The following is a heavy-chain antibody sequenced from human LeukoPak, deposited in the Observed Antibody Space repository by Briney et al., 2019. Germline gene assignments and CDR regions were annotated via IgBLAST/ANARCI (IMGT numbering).Heavy chain of an antibody. J-gene: IGHJ3*02. Sequence: PSETLSLTCTVSGGSISSYYWSWIRQPPGKGLEWIGYIYYSGSTNYNPSLKSRVTISVDTSKNQFSLKLSSVTAADTAVYYCARLALVGATPLGAFDIWGQGTMVTVSS. CDR2: IYYSGST. V-gene: IGHV4-59*08. CDR3: ARLALVGATPLGAFDI. D-gene: IGHD1-26*01. CDR1: GGSISSYY.